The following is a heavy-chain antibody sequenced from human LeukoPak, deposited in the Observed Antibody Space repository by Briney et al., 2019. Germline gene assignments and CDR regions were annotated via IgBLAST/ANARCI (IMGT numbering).Heavy chain of an antibody. Sequence: ASVKVSCKASGYTFTSYAMHWVRQAPGQRLEWMGWINAGNGNTKYSQKFQGRVTITRDTSASTAYMELSSLRSEDTAVYYCARDFAMVRGVGDYWGQGTLVTVSP. CDR2: INAGNGNT. CDR1: GYTFTSYA. CDR3: ARDFAMVRGVGDY. J-gene: IGHJ4*02. D-gene: IGHD3-10*01. V-gene: IGHV1-3*01.